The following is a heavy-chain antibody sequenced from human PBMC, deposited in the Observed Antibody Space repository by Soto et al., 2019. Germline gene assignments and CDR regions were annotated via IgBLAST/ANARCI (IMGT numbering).Heavy chain of an antibody. V-gene: IGHV4-31*03. CDR2: IYYSGST. CDR1: GGSISSGGYY. J-gene: IGHJ4*02. Sequence: QVQLQESGPGLVKPSQTLSLTCTVSGGSISSGGYYWSLIRQHPGKGLEWIGYIYYSGSTYSNPSLKSRVTISVDTAKNQFSLKLSSVTAADTAVYYCARGVTMVRGVIHTPYFDYWGQGTLVTVSS. D-gene: IGHD3-10*01. CDR3: ARGVTMVRGVIHTPYFDY.